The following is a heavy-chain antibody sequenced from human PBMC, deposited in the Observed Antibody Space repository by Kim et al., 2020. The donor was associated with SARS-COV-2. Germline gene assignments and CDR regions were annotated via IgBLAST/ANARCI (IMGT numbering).Heavy chain of an antibody. V-gene: IGHV4-31*03. CDR2: IYYSGST. Sequence: SETLSLTCTVSGGSISSGGYYWSWIRQHPGKGLEWIGYIYYSGSTYYNPSLKSRVTISVDTSKNQFSLKLSSVTAADTAVYYCASGHRSLYYFDYWGQGTLVTVSS. CDR1: GGSISSGGYY. D-gene: IGHD1-26*01. CDR3: ASGHRSLYYFDY. J-gene: IGHJ4*02.